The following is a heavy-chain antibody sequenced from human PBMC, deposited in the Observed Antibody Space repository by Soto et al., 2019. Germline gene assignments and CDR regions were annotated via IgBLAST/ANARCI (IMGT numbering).Heavy chain of an antibody. CDR3: ARDESPVLLLKNNFDY. CDR1: GFTFSSYA. D-gene: IGHD3-10*01. J-gene: IGHJ4*02. CDR2: ISYDGSNK. V-gene: IGHV3-30-3*01. Sequence: QVQLVESGGGVGQPGRSLRLSCAASGFTFSSYAMHWVRQAPGKGLEWVAVISYDGSNKYYADSVKGRFTISRDNSKNTLDLQMNSLRAEDTAVYYCARDESPVLLLKNNFDYWGQGTLVTVSS.